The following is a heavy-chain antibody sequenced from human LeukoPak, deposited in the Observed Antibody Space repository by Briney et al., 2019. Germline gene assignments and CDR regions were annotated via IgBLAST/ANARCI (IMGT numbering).Heavy chain of an antibody. J-gene: IGHJ5*02. V-gene: IGHV3-21*01. CDR1: GLTFSNSS. D-gene: IGHD3/OR15-3a*01. CDR2: ISSRGNYV. CDR3: ARSGWTNWFDP. Sequence: GGSLRFSCAASGLTFSNSSMTWVRQAPGKVLEWVSSISSRGNYVYYADSVRGRFTVSRDNAENSLYLQMNSLSGEDTAVYYCARSGWTNWFDPWGQGTLVTVSS.